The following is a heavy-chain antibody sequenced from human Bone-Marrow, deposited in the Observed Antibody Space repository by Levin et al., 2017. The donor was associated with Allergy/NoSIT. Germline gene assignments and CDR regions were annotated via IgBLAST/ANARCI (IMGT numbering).Heavy chain of an antibody. Sequence: KISCKASGGTFSSYAISWVRQAPGQGLEWMGGIIPIFGTANYAQKFQGRVTITADESTSTAYMELSSLRSEDTAVYYCASPGYSSSWYNLHFARYGMDVWGQGTTVTVSS. CDR2: IIPIFGTA. D-gene: IGHD6-13*01. J-gene: IGHJ6*02. CDR1: GGTFSSYA. CDR3: ASPGYSSSWYNLHFARYGMDV. V-gene: IGHV1-69*01.